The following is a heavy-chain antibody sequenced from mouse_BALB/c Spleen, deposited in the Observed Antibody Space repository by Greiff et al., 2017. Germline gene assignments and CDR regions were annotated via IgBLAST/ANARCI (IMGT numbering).Heavy chain of an antibody. Sequence: QVQLKESGAELVRPGSSVKISCKASGYAFSSYWMNWVKQRPGQGLEWIGQIYPGDGDTNYNGKFKGKATLTADKSSSTAYMQLSSLTSEDSAVYFCATSTMITTNYAMDYWGQGTSVTVSS. D-gene: IGHD2-4*01. V-gene: IGHV1-80*01. CDR2: IYPGDGDT. CDR3: ATSTMITTNYAMDY. CDR1: GYAFSSYW. J-gene: IGHJ4*01.